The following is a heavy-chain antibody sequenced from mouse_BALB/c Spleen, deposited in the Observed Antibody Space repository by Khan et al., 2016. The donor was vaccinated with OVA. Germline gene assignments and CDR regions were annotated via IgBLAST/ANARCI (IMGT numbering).Heavy chain of an antibody. CDR2: TNPTNGRT. Sequence: QVQLKQSGAELVKAGASVKMSCKASGYTFTSYWMHWVKQRLGQGLEWFAETNPTNGRTYYNEKLKSKATLTVDKSSRTAYMLLSGPTFEDSAVYYCARIKKIVATYFDYWGQGTTLTVSS. CDR3: ARIKKIVATYFDY. J-gene: IGHJ2*01. D-gene: IGHD1-1*01. V-gene: IGHV1S81*02. CDR1: GYTFTSYW.